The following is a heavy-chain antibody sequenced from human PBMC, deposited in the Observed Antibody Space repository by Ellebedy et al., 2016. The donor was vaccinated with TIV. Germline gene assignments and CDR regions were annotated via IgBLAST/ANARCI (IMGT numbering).Heavy chain of an antibody. D-gene: IGHD5-24*01. V-gene: IGHV3-74*01. CDR1: GFIFSKYW. Sequence: PGGSLRLSCEASGFIFSKYWMLWVRQAPGKGLEWVSRINRDASTRTYADSVKGRFTISRDNARDTVYLQMDNLRAEDTAVYYCARDFQGDGYSHYENWGQGTVVTFSS. CDR2: INRDASTR. J-gene: IGHJ4*02. CDR3: ARDFQGDGYSHYEN.